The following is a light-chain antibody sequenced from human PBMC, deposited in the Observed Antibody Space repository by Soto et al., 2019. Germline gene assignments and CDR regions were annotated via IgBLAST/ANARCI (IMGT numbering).Light chain of an antibody. CDR3: QQYNTFLT. J-gene: IGKJ1*01. CDR2: DVS. CDR1: QSISSW. Sequence: DIQRTQAPATLSASVGDRVTITCRASQSISSWFAWYQQKPGKATKLLIYDVSTLESGVPSRFSGSGSGTEFTLTISSLQPDDAATYYCQQYNTFLTFGQGTKVEI. V-gene: IGKV1-5*01.